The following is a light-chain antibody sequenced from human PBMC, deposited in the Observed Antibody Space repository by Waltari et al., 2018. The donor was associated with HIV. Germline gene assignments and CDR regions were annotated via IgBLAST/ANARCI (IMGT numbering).Light chain of an antibody. V-gene: IGLV3-19*01. J-gene: IGLJ1*01. CDR1: SLRSHY. CDR2: GKN. CDR3: NSRDTSGNHLEV. Sequence: SSELTQDPAVSVALGQTVRITCQGDSLRSHYASSYQQKPGQAPVLLIYGKNNRPSGIPDRFSGSSSGNTASLTITGAQAEDEADYYCNSRDTSGNHLEVFGTGTKVTVL.